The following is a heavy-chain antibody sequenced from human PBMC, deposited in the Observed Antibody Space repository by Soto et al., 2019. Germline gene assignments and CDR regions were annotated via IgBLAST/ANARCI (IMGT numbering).Heavy chain of an antibody. CDR1: GFTFSDYY. J-gene: IGHJ3*02. CDR3: ARWYLVSGIAAASDAFDI. D-gene: IGHD6-13*01. V-gene: IGHV3-11*01. CDR2: ISSSGSTI. Sequence: GGSLRLSCAASGFTFSDYYMSWIRQAPGKGLEWVSYISSSGSTIYYADSVKGRFTISRDNAKNSLYLQMNSLRAEDTAVYYCARWYLVSGIAAASDAFDIWGQGTMVTVSS.